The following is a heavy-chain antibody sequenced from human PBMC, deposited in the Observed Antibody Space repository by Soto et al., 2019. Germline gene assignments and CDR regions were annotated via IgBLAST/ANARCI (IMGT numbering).Heavy chain of an antibody. CDR3: ARARLTGTADDAFDI. V-gene: IGHV4-59*12. Sequence: PSETLSLTCTVSGASISSYYWSWIRQPPGKGLQWIGEIYYSGSTNYNPSLKSRVTISVDTSKNQFSLKLSSVTAADTAVYYCARARLTGTADDAFDIWGQGTMVTVSS. CDR1: GASISSYY. CDR2: IYYSGST. D-gene: IGHD1-20*01. J-gene: IGHJ3*02.